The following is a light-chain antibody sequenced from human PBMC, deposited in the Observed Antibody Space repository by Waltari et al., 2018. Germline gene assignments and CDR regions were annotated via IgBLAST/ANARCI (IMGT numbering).Light chain of an antibody. CDR3: CSYTTTNARV. CDR1: SSDIGTYNY. Sequence: QSALTQPASVSGSPGQSVTISCTGTSSDIGTYNYVSWYQQHPGRAPKLIIYVFSNRPSGMSNRFSGSKSGSTASLTISGLQAEDEADYPCCSYTTTNARVFGGGTKLTVL. J-gene: IGLJ3*02. V-gene: IGLV2-14*03. CDR2: VFS.